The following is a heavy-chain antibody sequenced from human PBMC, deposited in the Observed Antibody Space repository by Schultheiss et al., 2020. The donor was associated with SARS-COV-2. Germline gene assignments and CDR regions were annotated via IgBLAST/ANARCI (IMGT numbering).Heavy chain of an antibody. Sequence: SQTLSLTCAVSGGSISSGGYSWSWIRQPPGKGLEWIGYIYHSGSTYYNPSLKSRVTISVDRSKNQFSLKLSSVTAADTAVYYCARGVQATHPGYYFDYWGQGTLVTVSS. V-gene: IGHV4-30-2*01. D-gene: IGHD1-1*01. CDR2: IYHSGST. J-gene: IGHJ4*02. CDR3: ARGVQATHPGYYFDY. CDR1: GGSISSGGYS.